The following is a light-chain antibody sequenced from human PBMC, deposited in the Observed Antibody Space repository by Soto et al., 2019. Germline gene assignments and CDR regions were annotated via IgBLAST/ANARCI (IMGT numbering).Light chain of an antibody. J-gene: IGKJ1*01. CDR1: QSISSHY. Sequence: EIVVTQSRVILVLSPGARAALCCRAGQSISSHYLAWYQHKPGQAPSLLILGASSSATGIPDRISGSGSGTAFSLTISGLEPEDFAVYYGQQYAGSPPWTFGQGTKVDIK. CDR2: GAS. V-gene: IGKV3-20*01. CDR3: QQYAGSPPWT.